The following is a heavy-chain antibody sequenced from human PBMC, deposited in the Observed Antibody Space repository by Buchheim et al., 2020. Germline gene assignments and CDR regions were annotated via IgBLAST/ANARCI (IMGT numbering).Heavy chain of an antibody. CDR2: IGSGGNT. V-gene: IGHV3-23*01. J-gene: IGHJ4*02. D-gene: IGHD5-12*01. Sequence: EVQLLESGGGLVQPGGSLRLSCAASGFTISSYAMRWVRQAPGKGLEWVSTIGSGGNTYYADSVKGRFTISRANSKNTLSLQMHSLRAEDTAVYYCAKGGPSSLYYFDYWGQGTL. CDR1: GFTISSYA. CDR3: AKGGPSSLYYFDY.